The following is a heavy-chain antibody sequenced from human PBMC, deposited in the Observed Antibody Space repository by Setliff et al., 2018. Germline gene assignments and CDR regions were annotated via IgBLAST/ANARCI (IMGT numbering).Heavy chain of an antibody. CDR2: INNYSFKT. V-gene: IGHV1-18*01. CDR3: AISTLSICSGGSCPNVFDV. Sequence: ASVKVSCKASGYTFNNYGITWVRQAPGQGLEWMGWINNYSFKTTYPQKFLDRVTMTTDTSATTAYMELRGLRSDDTAIYYCAISTLSICSGGSCPNVFDVWGPGTLVTVSS. J-gene: IGHJ3*01. D-gene: IGHD2-15*01. CDR1: GYTFNNYG.